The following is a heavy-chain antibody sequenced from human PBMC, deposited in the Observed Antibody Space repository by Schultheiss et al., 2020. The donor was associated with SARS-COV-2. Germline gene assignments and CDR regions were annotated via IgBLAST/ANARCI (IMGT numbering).Heavy chain of an antibody. J-gene: IGHJ6*02. Sequence: GGSLRLSCAASGFTVSSNYMSWVRQAPGKGLEWVGRIKSKTDGGTTDYAAPVKGRFTISRDDSKNTLYLQMNSLKTEDTAVYYCTTSRGDGYTYYYYYGMDVWGQGTTVTVSS. CDR3: TTSRGDGYTYYYYYGMDV. CDR2: IKSKTDGGTT. CDR1: GFTVSSNY. D-gene: IGHD5-24*01. V-gene: IGHV3-15*01.